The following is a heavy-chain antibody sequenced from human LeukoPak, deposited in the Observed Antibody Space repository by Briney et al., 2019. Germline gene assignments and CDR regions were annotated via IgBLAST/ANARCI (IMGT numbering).Heavy chain of an antibody. V-gene: IGHV3-74*01. J-gene: IGHJ4*02. Sequence: GGSLRLSCAASGFTFSSYWMHWVRQAPGKGLVWVSRINSDGSSTSYADSVKGRFTISRDNAKNTLYLQMNTLRAEDTAVYYCARVNVCPRCHFDYWGQGTLATVSS. CDR3: ARVNVCPRCHFDY. D-gene: IGHD3-16*01. CDR2: INSDGSST. CDR1: GFTFSSYW.